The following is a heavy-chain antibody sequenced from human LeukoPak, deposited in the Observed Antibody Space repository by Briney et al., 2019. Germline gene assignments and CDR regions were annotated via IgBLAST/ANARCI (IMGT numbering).Heavy chain of an antibody. V-gene: IGHV3-74*01. D-gene: IGHD3-9*01. CDR2: INGDGRNI. CDR1: GFTFSNYW. CDR3: TRDLMDYDVSTGLHHYYMDV. J-gene: IGHJ6*02. Sequence: PGGSLRLSCAASGFTFSNYWMHWVRQAPRKGLVWVSRINGDGRNINYADSVRGRFTISRDNAKNTLYLQMNTLRVEDTAVYYCTRDLMDYDVSTGLHHYYMDVWGQGTTVTVSS.